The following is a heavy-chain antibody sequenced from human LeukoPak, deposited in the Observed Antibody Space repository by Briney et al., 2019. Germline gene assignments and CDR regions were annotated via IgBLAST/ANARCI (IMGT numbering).Heavy chain of an antibody. Sequence: GGSLRLSCAASGFTFSSYAMHWVRQAPGKGLEWVAVISYDGSNKYYADSVKGRFTISRDNSKNTLYLQMNSLRAEDTALYYCAREGYVWGSYRHYYYYYMDIWGKGTTVTVSS. CDR1: GFTFSSYA. V-gene: IGHV3-30*04. CDR3: AREGYVWGSYRHYYYYYMDI. J-gene: IGHJ6*03. D-gene: IGHD3-16*02. CDR2: ISYDGSNK.